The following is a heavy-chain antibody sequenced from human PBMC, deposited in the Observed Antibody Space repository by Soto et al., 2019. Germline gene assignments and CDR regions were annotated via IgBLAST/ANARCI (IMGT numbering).Heavy chain of an antibody. D-gene: IGHD2-21*01. Sequence: GGSLRLSCVASAFTFSSYAMSWVRQAPGQRLGWVATFSGGRDTTWHADSVKGRFTVSRDSSKNTLSLQMNSLSPEDTALYYCAKATSATCTGSICYSFDYWGQGTLVTVSS. CDR1: AFTFSSYA. J-gene: IGHJ4*02. V-gene: IGHV3-23*01. CDR3: AKATSATCTGSICYSFDY. CDR2: FSGGRDTT.